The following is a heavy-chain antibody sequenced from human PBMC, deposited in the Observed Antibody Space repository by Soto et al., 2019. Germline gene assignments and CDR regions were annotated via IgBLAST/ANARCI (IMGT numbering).Heavy chain of an antibody. V-gene: IGHV1-3*05. J-gene: IGHJ4*02. CDR3: ARSAVSPFGGLIGPFDY. CDR1: GYTFTGYA. Sequence: QGQLVQSGAEEKKPGASVKVSCKASGYTFTGYAMHWVRQAPGQRLEWMGWINAGNGNTKYSQKFQGRVTITRDSSASTAYIELSSLRSEDTAVFYCARSAVSPFGGLIGPFDYWGQGNLVTVSS. D-gene: IGHD3-16*02. CDR2: INAGNGNT.